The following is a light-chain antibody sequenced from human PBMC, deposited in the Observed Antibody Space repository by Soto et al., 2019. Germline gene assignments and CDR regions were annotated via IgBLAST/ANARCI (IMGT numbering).Light chain of an antibody. CDR3: QHYSSSPYT. J-gene: IGKJ2*01. Sequence: DIQMTQSPSTLSASVGDRVTITCRASQSISTWLAWYQQKPGKAPKVLIYKASSLETGLASRFSGSGSGTEFTLTISSLQPDDLATYYCQHYSSSPYTFGQGTNLEIK. CDR1: QSISTW. V-gene: IGKV1-5*03. CDR2: KAS.